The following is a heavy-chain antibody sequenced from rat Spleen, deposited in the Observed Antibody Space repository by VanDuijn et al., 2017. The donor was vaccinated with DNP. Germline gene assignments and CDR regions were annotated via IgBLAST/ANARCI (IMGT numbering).Heavy chain of an antibody. CDR3: ARGSGTYYWYFDF. J-gene: IGHJ1*01. D-gene: IGHD5-1*01. V-gene: IGHV5-25*01. Sequence: EVQLVDSGGGLVQPGRSLKLSCAASGFTFSDSYMVWVRQAPTKGLEWVASISTVGDNAYYRDSVKGRFTISRDNAKNTLYLQMNSLRSEDTATYYCARGSGTYYWYFDFWGPGTMVTVSS. CDR2: ISTVGDNA. CDR1: GFTFSDSY.